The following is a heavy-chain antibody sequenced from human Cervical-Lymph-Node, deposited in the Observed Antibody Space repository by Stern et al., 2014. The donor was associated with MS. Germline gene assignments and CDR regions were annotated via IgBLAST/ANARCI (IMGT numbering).Heavy chain of an antibody. CDR3: ASSLDRTTLTGVAVSLKAMDV. CDR2: VNTLTAGT. J-gene: IGHJ6*02. CDR1: RYTFTDYY. V-gene: IGHV1-2*02. Sequence: QVQLVQSGAEVKKPGASVKVSCKASRYTFTDYYIHWVRQAPGQGLEWMGCVNTLTAGTLYGHNFQGRVTMTRDTSMRTAYMQLHSLKSDDTAVYYCASSLDRTTLTGVAVSLKAMDVWGQGTTVTVSS. D-gene: IGHD3-22*01.